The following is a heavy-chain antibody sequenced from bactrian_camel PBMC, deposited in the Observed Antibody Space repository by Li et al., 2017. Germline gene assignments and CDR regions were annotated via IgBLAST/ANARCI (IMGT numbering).Heavy chain of an antibody. CDR1: GFTFASHW. D-gene: IGHD3*01. V-gene: IGHV3S1*01. CDR2: INTGTTT. J-gene: IGHJ4*01. Sequence: VQLVESGGGLVQPGGSLRLSCAASGFTFASHWMFWLRQAPGKGLEWVAKINTGTTTEYADSVKGRFTISRDNAKDTLYLQMNSLKIEDTAVYYCALGSSRQATMTARGKGTQVTVS.